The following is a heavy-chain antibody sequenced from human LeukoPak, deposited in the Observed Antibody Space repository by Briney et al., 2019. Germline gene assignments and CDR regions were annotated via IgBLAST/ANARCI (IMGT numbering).Heavy chain of an antibody. J-gene: IGHJ3*01. D-gene: IGHD1-14*01. V-gene: IGHV4-39*01. CDR1: GGSVISRNYY. CDR2: IYYSGST. Sequence: PSETLSLTCTVSGGSVISRNYYWDWIRQSPGKGLEWIGNIYYSGSTYYNPSLESRVTISVDTSKNQFSLNLSSVTASDTAVYYCARAVFGAFEFWGQGTMVTVSS. CDR3: ARAVFGAFEF.